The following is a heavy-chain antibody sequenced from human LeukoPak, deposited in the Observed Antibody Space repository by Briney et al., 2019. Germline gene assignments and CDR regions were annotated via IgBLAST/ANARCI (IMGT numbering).Heavy chain of an antibody. Sequence: GVSLRLSCAASGFTFNTYSMNRVRQAPGKGLEWVSFISRVISTVYYADSVKGRFTISRDNAKNSMYLQMNSLRVEDTAVYYCARGSSWLDYWGQGILVTVSS. CDR1: GFTFNTYS. V-gene: IGHV3-48*01. D-gene: IGHD6-13*01. CDR2: ISRVISTV. J-gene: IGHJ4*02. CDR3: ARGSSWLDY.